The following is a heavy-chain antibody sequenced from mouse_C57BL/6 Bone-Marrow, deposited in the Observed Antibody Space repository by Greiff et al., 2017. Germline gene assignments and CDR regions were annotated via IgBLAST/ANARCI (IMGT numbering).Heavy chain of an antibody. CDR1: GYTFTSYW. CDR2: IYPGSGST. CDR3: ARYLRNYFDY. Sequence: QVQLQQPGAELVKPGASVKMSCKASGYTFTSYWITWVKQRPGQGLEWIGDIYPGSGSTNYNEKFKGKATLTVDTSSSTAYMQLSSLKSEDSAVYYSARYLRNYFDYWGQGTTLTVSS. J-gene: IGHJ2*01. D-gene: IGHD1-1*01. V-gene: IGHV1-55*01.